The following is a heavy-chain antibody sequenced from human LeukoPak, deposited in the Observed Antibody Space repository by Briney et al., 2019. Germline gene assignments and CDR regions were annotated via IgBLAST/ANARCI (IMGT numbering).Heavy chain of an antibody. CDR1: GGSISSSSYY. V-gene: IGHV4-39*07. Sequence: SETLSLTCTVSGGSISSSSYYWGWIRQPPGKGLEWIGEIYHSGSTNYNPSLKSRVTISVDKSKNQFSLKLSSVTAADTAVYYCARAGDGYYDSSGPLDYWGQGTLVTVSS. CDR2: IYHSGST. D-gene: IGHD3-22*01. CDR3: ARAGDGYYDSSGPLDY. J-gene: IGHJ4*02.